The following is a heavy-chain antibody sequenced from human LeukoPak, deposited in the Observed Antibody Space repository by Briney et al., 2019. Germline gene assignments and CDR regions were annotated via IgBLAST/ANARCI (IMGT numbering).Heavy chain of an antibody. J-gene: IGHJ5*02. CDR2: IFSNDEK. D-gene: IGHD2-2*01. V-gene: IGHV2-26*01. Sequence: SGPTLVNPTETLTLTCTVSGFSLSNARMGVSWIRQPPGKALEWLAHIFSNDEKSYGTSLKSRLTISKDTSKSQVVLTMTNMDPVDTATYYCARGYCSSTSCYGWFDPWGQGTLVTVSS. CDR3: ARGYCSSTSCYGWFDP. CDR1: GFSLSNARMG.